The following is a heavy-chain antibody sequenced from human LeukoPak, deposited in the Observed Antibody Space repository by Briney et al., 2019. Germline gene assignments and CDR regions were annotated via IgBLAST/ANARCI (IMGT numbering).Heavy chain of an antibody. CDR2: ISSSSSHI. V-gene: IGHV3-21*01. CDR3: SDVSGSY. J-gene: IGHJ4*02. D-gene: IGHD3-10*01. CDR1: GFTFSSYN. Sequence: PGGSLRLSCAASGFTFSSYNMSWVRQAPGKGLEWVSFISSSSSHIYYADSVKGRFTISRDNAKNSLYLQMNSLRAEDTAVYYCSDVSGSYWGQGTLVTVSS.